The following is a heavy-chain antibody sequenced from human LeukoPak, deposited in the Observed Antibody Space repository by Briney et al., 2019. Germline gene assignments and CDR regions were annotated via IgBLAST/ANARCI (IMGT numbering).Heavy chain of an antibody. CDR2: YSGFNDDT. D-gene: IGHD3-16*01. V-gene: IGHV1-18*01. CDR1: GYTFTTYR. Sequence: ASVKVSCKASGYTFTTYRITWVRQAPGQGLEWMGWYSGFNDDTNYAQKFQGRVIMTTDKSTSTAYLELRSLTPDDTAVYYCARGGGGGGGDWGQGTLVIVSS. J-gene: IGHJ4*02. CDR3: ARGGGGGGGD.